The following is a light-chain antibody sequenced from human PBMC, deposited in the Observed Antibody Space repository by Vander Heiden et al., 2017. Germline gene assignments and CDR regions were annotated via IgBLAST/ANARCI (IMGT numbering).Light chain of an antibody. Sequence: DIGLTQSPGTLSLSRGERATPSCRVSQSASNIYFACYQQKPGQAPRLLIFCASSSATGIPARFSGSGSGTDFSLPIIRLEPEDFAVYYCQQYGSSPPCTFGQGTKVEIK. CDR3: QQYGSSPPCT. J-gene: IGKJ1*01. V-gene: IGKV3-20*01. CDR1: QSASNIY. CDR2: CAS.